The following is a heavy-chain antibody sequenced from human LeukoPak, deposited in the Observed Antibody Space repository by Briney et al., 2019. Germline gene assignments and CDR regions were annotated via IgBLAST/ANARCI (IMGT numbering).Heavy chain of an antibody. CDR1: GGSISSSSYY. D-gene: IGHD6-13*01. V-gene: IGHV4-39*01. Sequence: PSETLSLTCTVSGGSISSSSYYWGWIRQPPGKGLEWIGSIYYSGSTYYNPSLKSRVTISVDTSKNQFSLKLSSVTAADTAVYYCARLNTHSTSFQFDYWGQGIVVTVSS. CDR2: IYYSGST. CDR3: ARLNTHSTSFQFDY. J-gene: IGHJ4*02.